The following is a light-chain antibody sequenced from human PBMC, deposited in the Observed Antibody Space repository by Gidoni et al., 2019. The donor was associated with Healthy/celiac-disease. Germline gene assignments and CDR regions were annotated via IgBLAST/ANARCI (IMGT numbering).Light chain of an antibody. Sequence: DIVMTQSPDSLAVSLGERATINCKSSQSVLHSSNNQNYLAWYQQKPGQPPKLLVYWASTRQSGVPDRFSGSGSGTDFSLTISSLQAEDVAIYYCQQYYNIPDTFXQXTKLEIK. V-gene: IGKV4-1*01. CDR2: WAS. CDR3: QQYYNIPDT. CDR1: QSVLHSSNNQNY. J-gene: IGKJ2*01.